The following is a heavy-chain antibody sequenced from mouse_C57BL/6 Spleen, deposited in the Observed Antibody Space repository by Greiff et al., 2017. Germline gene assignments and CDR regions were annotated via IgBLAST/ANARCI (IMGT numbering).Heavy chain of an antibody. CDR3: ARRHYSNYVFDY. V-gene: IGHV1-81*01. CDR2: IYPRSGNT. Sequence: VQLQQSGAELARPGASVKLSCKASGYTFTSYGISWVKQRTGQGLEWIGEIYPRSGNTYYNEKFKGKATLTAAKSSSTAYLELRSLTSEDSAVYFCARRHYSNYVFDYWGQGTTLTVSS. J-gene: IGHJ2*01. CDR1: GYTFTSYG. D-gene: IGHD2-5*01.